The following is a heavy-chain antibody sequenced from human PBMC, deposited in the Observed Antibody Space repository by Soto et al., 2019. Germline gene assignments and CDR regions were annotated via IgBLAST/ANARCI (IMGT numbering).Heavy chain of an antibody. Sequence: EVQLLESGGGLVQPRGSLRLSCAASGFTFSTYGMSWVRQAPGKGLECVSVISGGGGDTYYAGSVKGRFTISRDNSQNTLYLEMNSLRADDTAVYYCAKTQQWGLPLSGGMDVWGQGTTVTVSS. V-gene: IGHV3-23*01. D-gene: IGHD6-19*01. J-gene: IGHJ6*02. CDR2: ISGGGGDT. CDR1: GFTFSTYG. CDR3: AKTQQWGLPLSGGMDV.